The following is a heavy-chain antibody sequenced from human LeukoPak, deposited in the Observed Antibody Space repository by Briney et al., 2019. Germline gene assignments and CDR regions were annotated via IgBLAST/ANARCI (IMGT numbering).Heavy chain of an antibody. CDR3: TTGPLRISMIVIDY. CDR1: GGSISSYY. J-gene: IGHJ4*02. Sequence: ETLSLTCTVSGGSISSYYWSWVRQAPGKGLEWVGRIKTKSDGGTTDYAAPVKGRFTISRDDSKNTLYLQMNSLKTEDTAVYYCTTGPLRISMIVIDYWGQGTLLTVSS. V-gene: IGHV3-15*01. D-gene: IGHD3-22*01. CDR2: IKTKSDGGTT.